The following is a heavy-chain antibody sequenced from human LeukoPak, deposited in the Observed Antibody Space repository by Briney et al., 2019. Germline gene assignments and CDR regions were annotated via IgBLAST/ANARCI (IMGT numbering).Heavy chain of an antibody. CDR2: IIPIFGTA. V-gene: IGHV1-69*01. D-gene: IGHD6-13*01. Sequence: SVKVSCKASGGTFSSYAISWVRQAPGQGLEWMGGIIPIFGTANYAQKFQGRVTITADESTSTAYMELSSLRSEDTAVYYCARDGHSSSWSDYWGQGTLVTVSS. CDR1: GGTFSSYA. CDR3: ARDGHSSSWSDY. J-gene: IGHJ4*02.